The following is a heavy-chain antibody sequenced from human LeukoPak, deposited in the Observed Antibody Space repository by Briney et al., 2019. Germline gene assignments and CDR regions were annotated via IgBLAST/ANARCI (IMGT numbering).Heavy chain of an antibody. D-gene: IGHD4-23*01. J-gene: IGHJ4*02. CDR1: GGTFSSYA. CDR2: IIPIFGTA. CDR3: ARLHDYGGTYYFDY. Sequence: SVTVSCKASGGTFSSYAISWVRQAPGQGLEWMGGIIPIFGTANYAQKFQGRVTITADKSTSTAYMELSSLRSEDTAVYYCARLHDYGGTYYFDYWGQGTLVTVSS. V-gene: IGHV1-69*06.